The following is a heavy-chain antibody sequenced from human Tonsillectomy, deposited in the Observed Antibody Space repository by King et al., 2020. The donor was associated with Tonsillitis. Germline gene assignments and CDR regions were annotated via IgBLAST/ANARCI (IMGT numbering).Heavy chain of an antibody. V-gene: IGHV1-46*03. CDR3: ARVDCYKRAFDY. Sequence: VQLVQSGAEVKKPGASVKVSCKASGYTFTSYYMHWVRQAPGQGPEWMGIINPSGGSTSYAQKFQGRVTMTRDTSTSTVYMELSSLSTEDTDVYYCARVDCYKRAFDYWGQGTLVTVSS. CDR2: INPSGGST. D-gene: IGHD5-24*01. J-gene: IGHJ4*02. CDR1: GYTFTSYY.